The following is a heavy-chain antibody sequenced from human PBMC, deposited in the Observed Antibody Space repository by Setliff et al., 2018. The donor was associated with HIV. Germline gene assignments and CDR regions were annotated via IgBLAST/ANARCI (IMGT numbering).Heavy chain of an antibody. Sequence: ASVKVSCKASGYTFTTYDIIWVRQATGQGVEWMECMSPNSGNTGYSQRFRGRVSMTRNTSIGTAYMELTSLRSEDTAVYYCSRWVPYCTSPDCHRWLYYDMDVWGKGTTVTVSS. CDR2: MSPNSGNT. J-gene: IGHJ6*03. CDR1: GYTFTTYD. CDR3: SRWVPYCTSPDCHRWLYYDMDV. V-gene: IGHV1-8*02. D-gene: IGHD2-8*01.